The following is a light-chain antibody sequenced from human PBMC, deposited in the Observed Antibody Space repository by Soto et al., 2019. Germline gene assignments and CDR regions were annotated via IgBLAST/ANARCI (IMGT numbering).Light chain of an antibody. CDR3: QQYHSLPYT. J-gene: IGKJ2*01. Sequence: DIVMTQSPDSLAVSLGERATINCKSSQSVLYSVNNENYLAWFQQRAGQPPKLLVYWASNRASGVPDRFSGSVSGTDFPLTISSLQSEDVAVYSCQQYHSLPYTFGQWTKLEIK. CDR1: QSVLYSVNNENY. CDR2: WAS. V-gene: IGKV4-1*01.